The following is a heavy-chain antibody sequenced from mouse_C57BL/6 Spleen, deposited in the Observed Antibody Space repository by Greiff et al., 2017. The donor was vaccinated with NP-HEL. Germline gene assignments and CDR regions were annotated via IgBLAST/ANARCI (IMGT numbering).Heavy chain of an antibody. V-gene: IGHV1-69*01. J-gene: IGHJ2*01. CDR2: IDPSDSYT. Sequence: VQLQQPGAELVMPGASVKLSCKASGYTFTSYWMHWVKQRPGQGLEWIGEIDPSDSYTNYNQKFKGKSTLTVDKSSSTAYMQLSSLTSEDSAVYYCAWGGKYDYWGQGTTLTVSS. CDR3: AWGGKYDY. CDR1: GYTFTSYW. D-gene: IGHD2-1*01.